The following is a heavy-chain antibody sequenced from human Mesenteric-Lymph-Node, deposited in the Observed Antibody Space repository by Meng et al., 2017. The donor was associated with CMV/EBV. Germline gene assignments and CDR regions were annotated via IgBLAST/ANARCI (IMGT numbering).Heavy chain of an antibody. CDR1: GGTVSSYA. CDR2: IIPIFGTA. V-gene: IGHV1-69*01. D-gene: IGHD5-12*01. CDR3: ARGVRYSGYELFDY. J-gene: IGHJ4*02. Sequence: KASGGTVSSYAISWVRQAPGQGLEWMGGIIPIFGTANYAQKFQGRVTITADESTSTAYMELSSLRSEDTAVYYCARGVRYSGYELFDYWGQGTLVTVSS.